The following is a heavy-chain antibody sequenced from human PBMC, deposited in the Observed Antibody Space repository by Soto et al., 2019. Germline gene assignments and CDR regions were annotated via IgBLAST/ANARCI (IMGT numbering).Heavy chain of an antibody. D-gene: IGHD3-10*01. CDR2: INHSGST. V-gene: IGHV4-34*01. CDR1: GGSFSGYY. Sequence: SETLSLTCAVYGGSFSGYYWSWIRQPPGKGLEWIGEINHSGSTNYNPSLKSRVTISVDTSKNQFSLKLSSVTAADTAVYYCARGRVVRGQPFDYWGQGXLVTVSS. CDR3: ARGRVVRGQPFDY. J-gene: IGHJ4*02.